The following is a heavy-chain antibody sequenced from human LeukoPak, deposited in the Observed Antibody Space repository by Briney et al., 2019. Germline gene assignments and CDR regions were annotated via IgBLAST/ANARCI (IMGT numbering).Heavy chain of an antibody. D-gene: IGHD3-22*01. CDR3: AILPATDTYYYDRSGYYRPGVH. V-gene: IGHV4-39*07. Sequence: SETLSLTCSVSGGSISSSHYYWGWIRQPPGKGLQWIGSVYYSGSTYYSPSLKSRVTISVDTSKNQFSLKLSSVTAADAAVYYCAILPATDTYYYDRSGYYRPGVHWGQGTLVSVSS. CDR2: VYYSGST. CDR1: GGSISSSHYY. J-gene: IGHJ4*02.